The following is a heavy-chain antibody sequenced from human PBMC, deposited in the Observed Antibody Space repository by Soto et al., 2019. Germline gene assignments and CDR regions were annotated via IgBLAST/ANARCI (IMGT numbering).Heavy chain of an antibody. CDR2: ISSNGGST. V-gene: IGHV3-64*01. CDR3: VKVRVKYSSGWTEFDY. Sequence: GGSLRLSCAASGFTFSSYAMHWVRQAPGKGLEYVSAISSNGGSTYYANSVKGRFTISRDNSKNTLYLQMSSLRAEDTAVYYCVKVRVKYSSGWTEFDYWGLGTLVTVSS. D-gene: IGHD6-19*01. CDR1: GFTFSSYA. J-gene: IGHJ4*02.